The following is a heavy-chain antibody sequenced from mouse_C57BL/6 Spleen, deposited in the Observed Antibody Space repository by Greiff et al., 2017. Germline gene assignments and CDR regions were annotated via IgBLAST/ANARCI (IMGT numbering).Heavy chain of an antibody. V-gene: IGHV1-64*01. D-gene: IGHD2-1*01. CDR2: IHPNRGST. Sequence: QVQLQQPGAELVTPGASVQLSCKASGYTFTSYWMHWVKQGPGQGLEWIGMIHPNRGSTNYNEKFKSKATLTVDKSSSTAYMQLSSRTSEDSAVYYWARRGVYGNLYYFDYWGQGTTRTVSS. CDR1: GYTFTSYW. CDR3: ARRGVYGNLYYFDY. J-gene: IGHJ2*01.